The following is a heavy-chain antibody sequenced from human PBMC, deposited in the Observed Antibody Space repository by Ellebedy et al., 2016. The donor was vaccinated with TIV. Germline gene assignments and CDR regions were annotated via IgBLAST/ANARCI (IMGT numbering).Heavy chain of an antibody. CDR2: ISSSSSYI. CDR3: AGDLDV. J-gene: IGHJ4*02. V-gene: IGHV3-21*01. Sequence: GESLKISCAASGFTFSSYSMNWVRQAPGKGLEWVSSISSSSSYIYYADSVKGRFTISRDNAKNSLYLQMNSLRVEDTAMYYCAGDLDVWGQGILVTVSS. CDR1: GFTFSSYS. D-gene: IGHD3-3*01.